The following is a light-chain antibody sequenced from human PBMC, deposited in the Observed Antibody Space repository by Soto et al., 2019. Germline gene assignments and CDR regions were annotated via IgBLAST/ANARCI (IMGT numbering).Light chain of an antibody. CDR2: GTS. CDR1: QSVDNN. V-gene: IGKV3-15*01. Sequence: EVVMTQSPATLSVSPGERATLSCRASQSVDNNLAWYQHKPGQAPRLLIFGTSTRATGIPARFSGSGSGILCTITISSLQSEDFAVYSCQQYNNWPIITFGQGTRL. J-gene: IGKJ5*01. CDR3: QQYNNWPIIT.